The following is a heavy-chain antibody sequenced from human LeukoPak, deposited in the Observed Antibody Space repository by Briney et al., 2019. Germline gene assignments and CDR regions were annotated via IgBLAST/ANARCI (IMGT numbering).Heavy chain of an antibody. J-gene: IGHJ4*02. V-gene: IGHV4-34*01. CDR3: AREALDSRGYYPFDY. Sequence: SETLSLTCAVYGGSFSGYYWSWIRQPPGKGLEWIGEINHSGSTNYNPSLKSRVIISVDTSKNQFSLKLSSVTAADTAVYYCAREALDSRGYYPFDYWGRGTLVTVSS. CDR2: INHSGST. D-gene: IGHD3-22*01. CDR1: GGSFSGYY.